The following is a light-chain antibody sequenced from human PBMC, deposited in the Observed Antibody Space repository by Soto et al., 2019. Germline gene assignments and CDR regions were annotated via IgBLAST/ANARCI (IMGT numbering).Light chain of an antibody. CDR1: QGISSY. CDR2: ASS. CDR3: QQLHSYPIT. Sequence: DIQLTQPPSSLSAAVGDSVTITCRASQGISSYLAWYQQKPGKAPKLLIYASSTLQSGVPSRFRGSGSGTEFTLTISSLQTEDFATYFCQQLHSYPITFGQGTRLEIK. V-gene: IGKV1-9*01. J-gene: IGKJ5*01.